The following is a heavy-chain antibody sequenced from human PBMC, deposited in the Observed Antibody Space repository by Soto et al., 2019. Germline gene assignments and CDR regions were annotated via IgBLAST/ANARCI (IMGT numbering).Heavy chain of an antibody. CDR2: INPKSGDT. J-gene: IGHJ4*02. Sequence: GASVKVSCKASGYTFTGYYMHWVRQAPGQGLEWMGWINPKSGDTNSAQKFQGRVTMTRDTSISTAYMELSGLISDDTAVYYCASGIVLAATGDYWGQGTLVTVSS. CDR3: ASGIVLAATGDY. V-gene: IGHV1-2*02. D-gene: IGHD6-19*01. CDR1: GYTFTGYY.